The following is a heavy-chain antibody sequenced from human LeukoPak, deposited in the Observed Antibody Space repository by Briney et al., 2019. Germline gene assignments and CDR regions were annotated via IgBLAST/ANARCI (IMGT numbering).Heavy chain of an antibody. Sequence: GGSLRLSCAASGFIFSDHWMHWVRQAPGKGLVWLSRINNDGSSTIYADSVKGRFTISRENAKNSLYLLMSSLRAEDTAVYYCARQNTPHGNFDYWGQGTLVTVSS. CDR2: INNDGSST. CDR1: GFIFSDHW. J-gene: IGHJ4*02. D-gene: IGHD1-26*01. V-gene: IGHV3-74*01. CDR3: ARQNTPHGNFDY.